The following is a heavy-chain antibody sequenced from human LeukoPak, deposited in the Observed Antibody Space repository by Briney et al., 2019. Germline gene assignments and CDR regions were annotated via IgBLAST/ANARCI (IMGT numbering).Heavy chain of an antibody. CDR3: VGTIASRGSEY. J-gene: IGHJ4*02. V-gene: IGHV3-23*01. D-gene: IGHD6-6*01. Sequence: GGSLRLSCADSGFTFGSYAMSWVRQAPGKGLEWVSSISGSSTRTYYADSVKGRFTVSRDNAKNTVSLQMNNLRVDDTAMYYCVGTIASRGSEYWGQGALVTVSS. CDR2: ISGSSTRT. CDR1: GFTFGSYA.